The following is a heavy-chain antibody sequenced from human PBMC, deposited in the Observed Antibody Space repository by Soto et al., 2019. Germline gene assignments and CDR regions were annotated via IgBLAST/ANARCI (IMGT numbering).Heavy chain of an antibody. V-gene: IGHV4-59*08. CDR2: IYYSGST. D-gene: IGHD4-17*01. Sequence: QVQLQESGPGLVKPSETLSLTCTVSGGSISSYYWSWIRQPPGKGLEWIGYIYYSGSTNYNPSLKSRVTIPVDTAKNQFSLKLSSVNAADPAVYYCARRYGPGFDYWGQGTLVTVSS. CDR1: GGSISSYY. CDR3: ARRYGPGFDY. J-gene: IGHJ4*02.